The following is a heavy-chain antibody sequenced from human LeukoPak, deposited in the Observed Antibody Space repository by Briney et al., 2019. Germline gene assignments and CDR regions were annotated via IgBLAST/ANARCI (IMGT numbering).Heavy chain of an antibody. CDR3: ARLIVASGN. J-gene: IGHJ4*02. CDR2: ISSSSSYI. Sequence: GGSLRLSCAVYGFTFSSYGMSWVRQAPGKGLEWVSSISSSSSYIYYADSVKGRFTISRDNAKNSLYLQMNSLRAEDTAVYYCARLIVASGNWGQGTLVTVSS. V-gene: IGHV3-21*01. D-gene: IGHD2-21*01. CDR1: GFTFSSYG.